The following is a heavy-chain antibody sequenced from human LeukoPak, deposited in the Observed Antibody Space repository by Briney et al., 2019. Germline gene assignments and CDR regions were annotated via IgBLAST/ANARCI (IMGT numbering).Heavy chain of an antibody. CDR2: IYYSGST. V-gene: IGHV4-39*01. CDR1: GGSISSSSYY. Sequence: SETLSLTCTVSGGSISSSSYYWGWIRQPPGKGLEWIGSIYYSGSTYYNPSLKSRVTISVDTSKNQFSLKLSSLTAADTAVYYCARTQQQLSLDYWGQGTLVTVSS. CDR3: ARTQQQLSLDY. J-gene: IGHJ4*02. D-gene: IGHD6-13*01.